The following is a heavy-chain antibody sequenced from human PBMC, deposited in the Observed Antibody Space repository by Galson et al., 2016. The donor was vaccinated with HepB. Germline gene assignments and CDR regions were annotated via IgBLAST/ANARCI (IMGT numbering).Heavy chain of an antibody. CDR3: ARDLGGYSGYGANYFGRDV. V-gene: IGHV3-30*04. J-gene: IGHJ6*02. CDR1: GFTFRSYP. D-gene: IGHD5-12*01. Sequence: SLRLSCAASGFTFRSYPMHWVRQAPGKGLEWVTVVPHYGNNKYYADSVKGRFTVSRDNSKSTVNLHMNSLRPEDTAVYYCARDLGGYSGYGANYFGRDVWRQGTADTVS. CDR2: VPHYGNNK.